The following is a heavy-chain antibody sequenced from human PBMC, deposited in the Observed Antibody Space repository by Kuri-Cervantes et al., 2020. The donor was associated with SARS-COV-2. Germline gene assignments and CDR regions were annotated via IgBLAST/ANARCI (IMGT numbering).Heavy chain of an antibody. CDR3: ATMDDYVWGSHYYFDY. V-gene: IGHV1-24*01. Sequence: VKVSCKVSGYTLTELAMHWVRQAPGKGLEWMGGFDPEDGEAIYAQKFQGRVTMTQDTSRDTAYMELSSLRSDDTAVYYCATMDDYVWGSHYYFDYWGQGTLVTVSS. CDR1: GYTLTELA. D-gene: IGHD3-16*01. CDR2: FDPEDGEA. J-gene: IGHJ4*02.